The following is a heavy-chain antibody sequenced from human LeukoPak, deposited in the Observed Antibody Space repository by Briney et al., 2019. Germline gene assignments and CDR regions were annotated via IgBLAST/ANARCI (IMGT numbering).Heavy chain of an antibody. D-gene: IGHD1-26*01. CDR3: ARHWFSGSYPYYFDY. Sequence: PSDTLSLTGTVSGGSSSTSSYYWGWIRQPPGKGLDWVGSIYYGGNTFYNPSLKSRVSISVDTSKNQFSLKLSSVTAADTAVYYCARHWFSGSYPYYFDYWGQGTLVTVSS. V-gene: IGHV4-39*01. CDR1: GGSSSTSSYY. J-gene: IGHJ4*02. CDR2: IYYGGNT.